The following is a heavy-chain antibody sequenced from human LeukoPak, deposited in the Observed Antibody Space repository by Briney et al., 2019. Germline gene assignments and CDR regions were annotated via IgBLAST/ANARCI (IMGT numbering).Heavy chain of an antibody. D-gene: IGHD6-19*01. J-gene: IGHJ4*02. CDR2: IYYSGST. Sequence: SETLSLTCTVSGGSISSSSYYWGWIRQPPGKGLEWIGSIYYSGSTYYNPSLKSRVTISVDTSKNQFSLKLSSVTAADTAVYYCARRNLLGRAVAGIDYWGQGTLVTVSS. CDR1: GGSISSSSYY. V-gene: IGHV4-39*01. CDR3: ARRNLLGRAVAGIDY.